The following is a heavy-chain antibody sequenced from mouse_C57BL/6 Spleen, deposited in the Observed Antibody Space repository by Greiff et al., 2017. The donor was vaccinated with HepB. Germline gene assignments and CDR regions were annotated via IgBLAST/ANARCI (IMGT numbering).Heavy chain of an antibody. Sequence: QVQLQQSGAELARPGASVKMSCKASGYTFTSYTMHWVKQRPGQGLEWIGYINPSSGYTKYNQKFKDKATLTADKSSSTAYMQLSSLTSEDSAVYYCALITTVVAGDYFDYWGQGTTLTVSS. CDR1: GYTFTSYT. D-gene: IGHD1-1*01. V-gene: IGHV1-4*01. CDR2: INPSSGYT. J-gene: IGHJ2*01. CDR3: ALITTVVAGDYFDY.